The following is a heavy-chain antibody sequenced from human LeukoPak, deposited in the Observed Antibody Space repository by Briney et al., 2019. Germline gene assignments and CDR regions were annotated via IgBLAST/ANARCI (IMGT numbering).Heavy chain of an antibody. CDR3: ARFSGRN. Sequence: PGGSLRLSCAASGFTFSGYWMSWVRQAPGKGLEWVANIKQDGSEKYYVDSVKGRFTISRDNAKNSLFLQMSSLRAEDTAVYYCARFSGRNWGQGTLVTVSS. D-gene: IGHD2-15*01. V-gene: IGHV3-7*01. J-gene: IGHJ4*02. CDR2: IKQDGSEK. CDR1: GFTFSGYW.